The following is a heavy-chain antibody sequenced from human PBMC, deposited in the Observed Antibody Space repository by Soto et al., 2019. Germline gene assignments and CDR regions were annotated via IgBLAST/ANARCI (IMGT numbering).Heavy chain of an antibody. V-gene: IGHV3-74*01. CDR2: INSDGSST. CDR1: GFTFSSYW. D-gene: IGHD2-15*01. J-gene: IGHJ4*02. Sequence: VGSLRLSCAASGFTFSSYWMHWVRQAPGKGLVWVSRINSDGSSTSYSDSVKGRFTISRDNAKNTLYLQMNSLRAEDTAVYYCARDTRFPLGVDYWGQGTLVTVSS. CDR3: ARDTRFPLGVDY.